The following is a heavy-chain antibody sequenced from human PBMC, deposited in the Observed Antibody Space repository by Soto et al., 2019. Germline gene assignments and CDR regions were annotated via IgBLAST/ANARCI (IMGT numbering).Heavy chain of an antibody. J-gene: IGHJ6*02. Sequence: PSETLSLTCTVSGGSISSTSYYWGWIRHPPGKGLEWIGSIYYSGSTYYNPSLKSRVTISVATSKNQFSLKLSSVTAADTAVYYCASLGEELPTYYYYGMDVWGQGTKVTVSS. V-gene: IGHV4-39*01. CDR1: GGSISSTSYY. CDR2: IYYSGST. D-gene: IGHD1-26*01. CDR3: ASLGEELPTYYYYGMDV.